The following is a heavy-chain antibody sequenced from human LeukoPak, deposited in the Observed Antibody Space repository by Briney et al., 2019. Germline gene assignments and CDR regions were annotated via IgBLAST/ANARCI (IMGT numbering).Heavy chain of an antibody. CDR3: TRAFGEADQFDY. D-gene: IGHD3-10*01. CDR1: GFTFSSYS. Sequence: GGSLRLSCAASGFTFSSYSMNWVRQAPGKGLEWVSSISSSSSYIYYADSVKGRFTISRDNAKNSLYLQMNSLRAEDTAVYYCTRAFGEADQFDYWGQGTLVTVSS. J-gene: IGHJ4*02. V-gene: IGHV3-21*01. CDR2: ISSSSSYI.